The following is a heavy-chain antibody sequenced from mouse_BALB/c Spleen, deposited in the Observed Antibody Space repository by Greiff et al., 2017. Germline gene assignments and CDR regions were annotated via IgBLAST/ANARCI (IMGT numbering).Heavy chain of an antibody. CDR2: INPSNGGT. V-gene: IGHV1S81*02. CDR3: AFYYSGSSYGFDY. Sequence: QVQLQQSGAELVKPGASVKLSCKASGYTFTSYYMYWVKQRPGQGLEWIGEINPSNGGTNFNEKFKSKATLTVDKSSSTAYMQLSSLTSEDSAVYSCAFYYSGSSYGFDYWGQGTLVTVSA. D-gene: IGHD1-1*01. CDR1: GYTFTSYY. J-gene: IGHJ3*01.